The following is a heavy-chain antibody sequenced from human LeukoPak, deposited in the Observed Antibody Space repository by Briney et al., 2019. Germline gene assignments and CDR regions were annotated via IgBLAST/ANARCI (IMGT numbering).Heavy chain of an antibody. J-gene: IGHJ4*02. Sequence: SETLSLTCAVYGGSFSGYYWSWIRQPPGKGLEWIGEINHSGSTNYNPSLKSRVTISVDTSKNQFSLKLSSVTAADTAVYYCARDTAGYSYGTIEYWGQGTLVTVSS. CDR2: INHSGST. CDR3: ARDTAGYSYGTIEY. D-gene: IGHD5-18*01. CDR1: GGSFSGYY. V-gene: IGHV4-34*01.